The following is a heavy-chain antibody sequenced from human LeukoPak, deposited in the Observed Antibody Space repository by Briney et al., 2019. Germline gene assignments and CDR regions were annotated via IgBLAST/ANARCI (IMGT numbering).Heavy chain of an antibody. J-gene: IGHJ4*02. D-gene: IGHD2-2*01. CDR3: ARGCGSNPCSLDY. CDR2: SIPILGLA. CDR1: GGTFISYA. Sequence: GASVKVSCKASGGTFISYAITGVRQAPGQGLDWMGRSIPILGLANHTQKFQGRVTITADKSTSAAYMDLSRLKAEDTAVYYCARGCGSNPCSLDYWGQGTLVTVSS. V-gene: IGHV1-69*04.